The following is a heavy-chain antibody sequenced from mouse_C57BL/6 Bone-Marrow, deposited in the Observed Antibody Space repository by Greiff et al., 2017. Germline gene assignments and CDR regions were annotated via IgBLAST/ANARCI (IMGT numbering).Heavy chain of an antibody. CDR2: INPNNGGT. V-gene: IGHV1-26*01. CDR1: GYTFTDYY. CDR3: ARGDN. J-gene: IGHJ4*01. Sequence: VQLQQSGPELVKPGASVKISCKASGYTFTDYYMNWVKQSPGQSLEWIGDINPNNGGTSYNQKFKGKATLTVDKSSSSAYMEPRSLTSEDSAVYYCARGDNWGQGTSDTVAA.